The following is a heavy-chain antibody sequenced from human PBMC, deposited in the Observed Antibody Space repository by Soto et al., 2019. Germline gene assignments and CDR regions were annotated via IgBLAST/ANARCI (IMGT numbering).Heavy chain of an antibody. CDR2: IYLMGSP. CDR1: GDSISSSNW. V-gene: IGHV4-4*02. CDR3: PRGERQQQRDY. Sequence: SETLCLTCNVGGDSISSSNWWSRICQSPGKGLSWIGVIYLMGSPISTPSLKRRFLISVDKSKNQFFLILTSVTASYTSFYFCPRGERQQQRDYWGQGTLVTVSS. D-gene: IGHD6-13*01. J-gene: IGHJ4*02.